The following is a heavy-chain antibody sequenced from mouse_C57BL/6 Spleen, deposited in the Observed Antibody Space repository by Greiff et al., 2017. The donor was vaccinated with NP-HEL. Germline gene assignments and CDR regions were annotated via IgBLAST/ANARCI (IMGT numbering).Heavy chain of an antibody. Sequence: EVKLEESGGGLVQPGGSMKLSCVASGFTFSNYWMNWVRQSPEKGLEWVAQIRLKSDNYATHYAESVKGRFTISRDDSKSSVYLQMNNLWAEDTGIYYCTGHRAGPIAWFAYWGQGTLVTVSA. D-gene: IGHD4-1*01. CDR2: IRLKSDNYAT. CDR3: TGHRAGPIAWFAY. CDR1: GFTFSNYW. V-gene: IGHV6-3*01. J-gene: IGHJ3*01.